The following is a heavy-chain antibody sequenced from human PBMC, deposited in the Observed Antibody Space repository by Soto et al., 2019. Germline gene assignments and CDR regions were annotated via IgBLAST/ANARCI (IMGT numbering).Heavy chain of an antibody. CDR1: GGSFSGYY. J-gene: IGHJ6*02. CDR2: INHSGST. CDR3: ARVTYYDFWSGSGYGMDV. D-gene: IGHD3-3*01. V-gene: IGHV4-34*01. Sequence: SETLSLTCAVYGGSFSGYYWSWIRQPPGKGLEWIGEINHSGSTNYNPSLKSRVTISVDTSKNQFSLKLSSVTAADTAVYYCARVTYYDFWSGSGYGMDVWGQGTTVT.